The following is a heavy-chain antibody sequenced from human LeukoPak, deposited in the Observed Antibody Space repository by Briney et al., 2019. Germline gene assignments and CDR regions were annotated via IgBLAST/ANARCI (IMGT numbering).Heavy chain of an antibody. J-gene: IGHJ6*02. CDR3: AKDGREIRGVIAYGMDV. CDR2: IIPMFGTA. Sequence: SVKVSCKASGGTFSSYAISWVRQAPGQGLEWMGGIIPMFGTANYAQKFQGRVTITADESTSTAYMELSSLRSEDTAVYYCAKDGREIRGVIAYGMDVWGQGTTVTVSS. CDR1: GGTFSSYA. V-gene: IGHV1-69*01. D-gene: IGHD3-10*01.